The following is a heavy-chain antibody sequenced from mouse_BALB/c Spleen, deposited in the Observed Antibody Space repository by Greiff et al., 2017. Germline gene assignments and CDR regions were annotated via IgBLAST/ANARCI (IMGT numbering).Heavy chain of an antibody. CDR3: ARNPAYYRYDVYAMDY. CDR2: ISSGSSTI. D-gene: IGHD2-14*01. J-gene: IGHJ4*01. Sequence: EVKLVESGGGLVQPGGSRKLSCAASGFTFSSFGMHWVRQAPEKGLEWVAYISSGSSTIYYADTVKGRFTISRDNPKNTLFLQMTSLRSEDTAMYYCARNPAYYRYDVYAMDYWGQGTSVTVSS. CDR1: GFTFSSFG. V-gene: IGHV5-17*02.